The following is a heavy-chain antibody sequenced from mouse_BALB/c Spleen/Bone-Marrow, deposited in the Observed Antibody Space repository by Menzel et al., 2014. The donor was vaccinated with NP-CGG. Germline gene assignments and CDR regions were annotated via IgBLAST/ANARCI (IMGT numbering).Heavy chain of an antibody. CDR2: INPNSGYT. J-gene: IGHJ2*01. Sequence: VQLQQSAAELARPGASVKMSCKASGYTLISYTTHWVRQRPGQGLEWIGYINPNSGYTEYNQKFKDKTTLTADTSSNTAYLLLSSLTSEDSAVYYCARRVPYHFDYWGQGTTLTVSS. D-gene: IGHD2-10*01. V-gene: IGHV1-4*02. CDR1: GYTLISYT. CDR3: ARRVPYHFDY.